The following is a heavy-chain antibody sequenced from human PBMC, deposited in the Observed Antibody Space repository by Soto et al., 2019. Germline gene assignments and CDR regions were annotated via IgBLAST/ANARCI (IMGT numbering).Heavy chain of an antibody. CDR1: GGSISSYY. J-gene: IGHJ4*02. D-gene: IGHD7-27*01. CDR2: IYYSGST. Sequence: PSETLSLTCTVSGGSISSYYWSWIRQPPGKGLEWIGYIYYSGSTNYNPSLKSRVTISVDTSKNQFSLKLSSVTAADTAVYYCARCWGTCFDFWGQGTLVTVSS. V-gene: IGHV4-59*01. CDR3: ARCWGTCFDF.